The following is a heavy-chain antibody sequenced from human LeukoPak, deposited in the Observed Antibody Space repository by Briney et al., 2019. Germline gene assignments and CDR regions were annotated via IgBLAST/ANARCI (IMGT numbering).Heavy chain of an antibody. V-gene: IGHV3-7*01. CDR3: ARDPYSGNYGAYYYYYMDV. CDR2: IKQDGSEK. CDR1: GFTFRSYW. Sequence: GGSLRLSCAASGFTFRSYWMSWVRQAPGKGLEWVANIKQDGSEKHYVDSVRGRFTISRDNSENSLYLQVNSLRAEDTAVYYCARDPYSGNYGAYYYYYMDVWGKGTTVTISS. J-gene: IGHJ6*03. D-gene: IGHD1-26*01.